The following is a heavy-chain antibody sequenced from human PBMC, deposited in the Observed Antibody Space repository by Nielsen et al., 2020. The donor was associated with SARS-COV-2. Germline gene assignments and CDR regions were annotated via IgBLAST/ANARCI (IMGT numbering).Heavy chain of an antibody. Sequence: SLKISCAASGFTFDDYAMHWVRQAPGKGLEWVSGISWNSRDIGYADSVKGRFTISRDNAKNSLYLQMNSLRAEDTALYYCAKLSSSWYYADYWGQGTLVTVSS. J-gene: IGHJ4*02. CDR1: GFTFDDYA. V-gene: IGHV3-9*01. D-gene: IGHD6-13*01. CDR3: AKLSSSWYYADY. CDR2: ISWNSRDI.